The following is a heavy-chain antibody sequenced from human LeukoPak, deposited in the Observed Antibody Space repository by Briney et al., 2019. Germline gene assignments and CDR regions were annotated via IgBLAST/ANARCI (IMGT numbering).Heavy chain of an antibody. CDR2: INSDGSST. D-gene: IGHD6-13*01. CDR1: GFTFSNYW. CDR3: ARDREIAAGNFFDP. Sequence: TGGSLRLSCAASGFTFSNYWMHWVRQAPGKGLAWVSRINSDGSSTTYADSVKGRFTISRDNAKNTLYLQMNNPRAEDTAVYSCARDREIAAGNFFDPWGQGTLVTVSS. J-gene: IGHJ5*02. V-gene: IGHV3-74*01.